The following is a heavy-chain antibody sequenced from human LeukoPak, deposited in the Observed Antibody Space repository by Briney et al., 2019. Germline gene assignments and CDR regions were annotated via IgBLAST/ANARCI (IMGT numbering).Heavy chain of an antibody. CDR3: AREIPDYASYYYMDV. J-gene: IGHJ6*03. D-gene: IGHD4-17*01. CDR1: GYSISSGYY. CDR2: IYHSGST. Sequence: SETLSFTCAVSGYSISSGYYWGWIRQPPGKGLEWIGSIYHSGSTYYNPSLKSRVTISVDTSKNQFSLKLSSVTAADTAVYYCAREIPDYASYYYMDVWGKGTTVTVSS. V-gene: IGHV4-38-2*02.